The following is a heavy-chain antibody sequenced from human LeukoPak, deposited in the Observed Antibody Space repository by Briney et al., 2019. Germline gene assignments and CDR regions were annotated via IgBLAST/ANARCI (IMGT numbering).Heavy chain of an antibody. CDR1: GFSFKDAW. D-gene: IGHD5-12*01. J-gene: IGHJ4*02. CDR2: IKSTTDGVTT. Sequence: GGSLRLSCAASGFSFKDAWMSWVRQAPGKGLEWVGRIKSTTDGVTTDYAASVKGRFTISRDDSRNTLYLQLNSLKTEDTALYYCTRIRGYSAYDFNYWGQGTLVTVSS. CDR3: TRIRGYSAYDFNY. V-gene: IGHV3-15*01.